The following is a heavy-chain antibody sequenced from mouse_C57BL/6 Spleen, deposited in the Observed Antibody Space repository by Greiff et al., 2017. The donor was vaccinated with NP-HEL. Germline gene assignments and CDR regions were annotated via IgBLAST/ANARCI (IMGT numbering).Heavy chain of an antibody. CDR3: ARSDYGYFDY. V-gene: IGHV1-64*01. CDR2: IHPNSGST. CDR1: GYTFTSYW. Sequence: QVQLKQPGAELVKPGASVKLSCKASGYTFTSYWMHWVKQRPGQGLEWIGMIHPNSGSTNYNEKFKSKATLTVDKSSSTAYMQLISLTSEDSAVYYCARSDYGYFDYWGQGTTLTVSS. D-gene: IGHD2-4*01. J-gene: IGHJ2*01.